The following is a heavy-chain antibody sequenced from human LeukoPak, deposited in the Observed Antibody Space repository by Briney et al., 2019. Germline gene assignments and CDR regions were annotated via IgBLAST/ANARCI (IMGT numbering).Heavy chain of an antibody. V-gene: IGHV4-34*01. CDR1: GGSFSGYY. D-gene: IGHD6-6*01. Sequence: SETLSLTCAVYGGSFSGYYWSWIRQPPGKGLEWIGEINHSGSTNYNPSLKSRVTISVDTSKNQFSLKLSSVTAADTAVYYCARVSSIRYYYYMDVWGKGTTVTVSS. J-gene: IGHJ6*03. CDR3: ARVSSIRYYYYMDV. CDR2: INHSGST.